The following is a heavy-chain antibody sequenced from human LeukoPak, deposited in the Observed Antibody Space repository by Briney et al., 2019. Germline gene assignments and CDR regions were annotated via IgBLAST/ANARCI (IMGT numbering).Heavy chain of an antibody. CDR3: ARDGGTMVRGVTSSPGRYYYYYMDV. CDR2: IIPIFGTA. CDR1: GGTFSSYA. D-gene: IGHD3-10*01. V-gene: IGHV1-69*13. J-gene: IGHJ6*03. Sequence: SVKVSCKASGGTFSSYAISWVRQAPGQGLEWVGGIIPIFGTANYAQKFQGRVTITADESTSTAYMELSSLRSEDTAVYYCARDGGTMVRGVTSSPGRYYYYYMDVWGKGTTVTVSS.